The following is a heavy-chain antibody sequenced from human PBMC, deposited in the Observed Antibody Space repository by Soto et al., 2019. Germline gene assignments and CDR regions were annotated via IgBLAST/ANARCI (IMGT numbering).Heavy chain of an antibody. J-gene: IGHJ6*02. V-gene: IGHV3-64D*08. Sequence: GGSLRLSCSASGFTFSSYAMHWVRQAPGKGLEYVSAISSNGGSTYYADSVKGRFTISRDNSKNTLYLQMSSLRAEDTAVYYCVKDEGKVATIRGGSHYYYGMDVWGQGTTVTVSS. CDR1: GFTFSSYA. D-gene: IGHD5-12*01. CDR2: ISSNGGST. CDR3: VKDEGKVATIRGGSHYYYGMDV.